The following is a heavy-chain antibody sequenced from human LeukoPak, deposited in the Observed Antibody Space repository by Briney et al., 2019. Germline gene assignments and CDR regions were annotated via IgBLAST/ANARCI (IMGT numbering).Heavy chain of an antibody. J-gene: IGHJ4*02. Sequence: GGSLRLSCAASGFTFSSYSMNWVRQAPGKGLEWVSSISSSSSYIYYADSVKGRFTISRDNSKNTLYLQMNSLRAEDTAVYYCAKGLRTTVTTYFDYWGQGTLVTVS. CDR2: ISSSSSYI. D-gene: IGHD4-17*01. CDR1: GFTFSSYS. V-gene: IGHV3-21*04. CDR3: AKGLRTTVTTYFDY.